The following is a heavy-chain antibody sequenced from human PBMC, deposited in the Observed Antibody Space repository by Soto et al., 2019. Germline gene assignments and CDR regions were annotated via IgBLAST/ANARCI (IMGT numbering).Heavy chain of an antibody. CDR2: IIPIFGTA. Sequence: QVQLVQSGAEVKKPGSSVKVSCKASGGTFSSYAISWVRQAPGQGLEWMGGIIPIFGTATYAQKFQGRVTITADESTSTAYMELSSLRSEDTAVYYCARVLTAMAIELGPMDVWGQGTTVTVSS. D-gene: IGHD5-18*01. J-gene: IGHJ6*02. V-gene: IGHV1-69*01. CDR1: GGTFSSYA. CDR3: ARVLTAMAIELGPMDV.